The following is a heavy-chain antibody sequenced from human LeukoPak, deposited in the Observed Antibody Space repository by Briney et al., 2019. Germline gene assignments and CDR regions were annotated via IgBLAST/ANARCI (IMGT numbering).Heavy chain of an antibody. CDR1: GYTFNDYF. J-gene: IGHJ5*02. V-gene: IGHV1-2*02. Sequence: ASVKLSCKASGYTFNDYFIHWLRQAPGQGLEWMGWINPNGGETNYPQKFQGRVTMARDTSISTADMELRWLTSDDTAMYYCARDIAPSGSWWFDTWGQGTPVTVSS. D-gene: IGHD6-13*01. CDR2: INPNGGET. CDR3: ARDIAPSGSWWFDT.